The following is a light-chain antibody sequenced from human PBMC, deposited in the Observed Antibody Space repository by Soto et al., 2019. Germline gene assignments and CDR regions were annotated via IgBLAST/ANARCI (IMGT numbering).Light chain of an antibody. V-gene: IGKV1-9*01. CDR1: QGIRSY. Sequence: DIQLTQSPFFLSASVGDRVTITCRASQGIRSYLAWYQQRPGKAPELLIYGASTLRTGVASRFSGSGSGTEFTLTISSLQPEDFATYFCQQLNIVPPVFTFGPGTKVDIK. J-gene: IGKJ3*01. CDR2: GAS. CDR3: QQLNIVPPVFT.